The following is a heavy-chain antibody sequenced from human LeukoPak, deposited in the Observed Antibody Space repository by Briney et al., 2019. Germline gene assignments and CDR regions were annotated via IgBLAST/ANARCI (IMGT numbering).Heavy chain of an antibody. Sequence: SETLSLTCSVSGGSISSGYYYWAWIRQPPGKGPEWIGSIYYSGTTYPNPSLKSRVTISVDASKNQFSLKLSSVTAADTAVYYCARDKSRTYGSADAFDIWGQGTMVTVSS. D-gene: IGHD3-10*01. CDR1: GGSISSGYYY. CDR2: IYYSGTT. J-gene: IGHJ3*02. V-gene: IGHV4-39*07. CDR3: ARDKSRTYGSADAFDI.